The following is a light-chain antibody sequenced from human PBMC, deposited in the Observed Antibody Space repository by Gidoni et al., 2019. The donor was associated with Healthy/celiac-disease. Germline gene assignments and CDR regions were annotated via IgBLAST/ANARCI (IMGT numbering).Light chain of an antibody. CDR2: DAS. J-gene: IGKJ4*01. V-gene: IGKV3-11*01. CDR3: QQRSNWPLT. CDR1: QSVGSY. Sequence: EIVLTQSPATLSLSPGERATLSCRASQSVGSYLAWYQQKPGQAPRLLIYDASNRATGIPVRFSGSGSGTDLTLTISSLEPEDSAVYYCQQRSNWPLTFGGGTKVEI.